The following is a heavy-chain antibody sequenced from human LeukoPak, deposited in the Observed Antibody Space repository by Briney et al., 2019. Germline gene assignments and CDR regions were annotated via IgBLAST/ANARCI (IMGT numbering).Heavy chain of an antibody. D-gene: IGHD5-18*01. CDR1: GYTFTSYY. J-gene: IGHJ4*02. V-gene: IGHV1-46*01. CDR2: IRPSGST. Sequence: ASLKVSCKASGYTFTSYYIHWVRQAPGQGLEYMGIIRPSGSTAYAQKFQGRVTMTRDTSTSAVYMELSSLRSEDTAVYYCVREGPETYNFDFWGQGTQVTVSS. CDR3: VREGPETYNFDF.